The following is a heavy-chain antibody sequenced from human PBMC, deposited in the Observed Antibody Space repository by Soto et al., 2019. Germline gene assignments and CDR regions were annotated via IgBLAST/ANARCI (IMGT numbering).Heavy chain of an antibody. D-gene: IGHD6-6*01. Sequence: QVQLQESGPGLVKPSETLSLTCTVSGGSINSYYWNWIRQPPGNGLEWIGQIYYSGSPNYNPPLKSRVTISLDTSKNQFSLKLNSVTTADTAVYYCVRRGPDGIAARPRAFDIWGQGTIVTVSS. V-gene: IGHV4-59*01. CDR3: VRRGPDGIAARPRAFDI. CDR1: GGSINSYY. J-gene: IGHJ3*02. CDR2: IYYSGSP.